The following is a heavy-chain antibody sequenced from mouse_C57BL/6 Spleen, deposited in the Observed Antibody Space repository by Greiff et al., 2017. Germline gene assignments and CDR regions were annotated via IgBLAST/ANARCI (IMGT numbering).Heavy chain of an antibody. V-gene: IGHV5-17*01. CDR3: ATLWLRRDYYAMDY. CDR1: GFTFSDYG. J-gene: IGHJ4*01. D-gene: IGHD2-2*01. CDR2: ISSGSSTI. Sequence: EVKVVESGGGLVKPGGSLKLSCAASGFTFSDYGMHWVRQAPEKGLEWVAYISSGSSTIYYADTVKGRFTISRDNAKNTLFLQMTSLRSEDTAMYYCATLWLRRDYYAMDYWGQGTSVTVSS.